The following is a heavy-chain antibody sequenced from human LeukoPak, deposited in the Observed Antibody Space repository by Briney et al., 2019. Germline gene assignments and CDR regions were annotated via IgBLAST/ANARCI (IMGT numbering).Heavy chain of an antibody. CDR2: IKEDGSEK. Sequence: GGSLRLSCAASGFTLSNYWMSWVRQAPGEGLEWVANIKEDGSEKYYVDSVRGRFTISRDNAKNSLSLQMNSLRAEDTAVYYCVRYTRRYPFDYWGQGTLVTVSS. J-gene: IGHJ4*02. CDR1: GFTLSNYW. D-gene: IGHD2-2*02. CDR3: VRYTRRYPFDY. V-gene: IGHV3-7*04.